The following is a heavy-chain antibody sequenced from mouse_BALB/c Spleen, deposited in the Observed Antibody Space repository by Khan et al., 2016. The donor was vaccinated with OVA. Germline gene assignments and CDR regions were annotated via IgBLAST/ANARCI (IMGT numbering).Heavy chain of an antibody. J-gene: IGHJ4*01. CDR3: ASTPRAYYYAKDY. CDR1: GYTFSTYW. Sequence: QVQLQQPGAELMKPGASVKISCKASGYTFSTYWIEWVKQRPGHGLEWIGEILPRSGSTNYNEKFKGKATFTADTSSNTAYMQLSSLTSEDSAVYYCASTPRAYYYAKDYWGQGNSVTVSS. V-gene: IGHV1-9*01. D-gene: IGHD3-1*01. CDR2: ILPRSGST.